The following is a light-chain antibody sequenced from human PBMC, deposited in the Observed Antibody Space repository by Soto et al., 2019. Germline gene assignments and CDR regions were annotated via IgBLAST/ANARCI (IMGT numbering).Light chain of an antibody. Sequence: EIVLTQSPATLSVFPGEKATLSCGASQSVSNNLAWYHQKPGQAPRPLIYGASTRATGVPARSSGSGSGTEFTLTISSLQSEDSAIYYCQQYSSWPFTFGPGTKV. CDR3: QQYSSWPFT. CDR1: QSVSNN. J-gene: IGKJ3*01. V-gene: IGKV3-15*01. CDR2: GAS.